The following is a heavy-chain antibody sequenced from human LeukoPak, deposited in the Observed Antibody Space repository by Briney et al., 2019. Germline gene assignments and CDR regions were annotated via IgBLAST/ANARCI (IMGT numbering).Heavy chain of an antibody. CDR3: ARDPYYDSTGILGNWFDP. D-gene: IGHD3-22*01. J-gene: IGHJ5*02. Sequence: PGGSQRLSCAASGFTFSSYSRNWVRQAPGKGLEWVSSISSSSSYIYYADSVKGRLTISRDNAKNSLYLQMNSLRAEDTAVYYCARDPYYDSTGILGNWFDPWGQGTLVTVSS. CDR1: GFTFSSYS. CDR2: ISSSSSYI. V-gene: IGHV3-21*01.